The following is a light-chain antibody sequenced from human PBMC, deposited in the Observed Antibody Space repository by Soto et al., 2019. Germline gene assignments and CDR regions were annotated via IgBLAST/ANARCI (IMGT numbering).Light chain of an antibody. CDR2: EVT. CDR1: SGDIGSYNR. J-gene: IGLJ1*01. Sequence: QSLLTQPASVSGSPGQSITISCTGTSGDIGSYNRVSWYQQHPGKAPKLIIYEVTDRPSGVSNRFSGSKSGNTASLTISGLQAEDEAEYYCSSYTNINTRAGVFGTGTKVTVL. CDR3: SSYTNINTRAGV. V-gene: IGLV2-14*01.